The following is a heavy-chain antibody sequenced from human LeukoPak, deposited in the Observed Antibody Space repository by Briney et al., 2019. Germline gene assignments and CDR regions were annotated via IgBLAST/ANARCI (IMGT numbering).Heavy chain of an antibody. J-gene: IGHJ4*02. D-gene: IGHD5-18*01. Sequence: SETLSLTCTVSGGSISSSSAYWGWIRQPPGKGLEWIGSIYYTKNTYYSPSLESRVTISADTSKNQFSLTLGSVSATDTAVYYCASPRGFSYGYFDYWGQGTLVTVSS. V-gene: IGHV4-39*01. CDR1: GGSISSSSAY. CDR3: ASPRGFSYGYFDY. CDR2: IYYTKNT.